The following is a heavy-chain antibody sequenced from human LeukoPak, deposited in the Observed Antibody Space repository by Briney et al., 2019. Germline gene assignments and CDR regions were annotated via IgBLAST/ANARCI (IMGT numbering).Heavy chain of an antibody. D-gene: IGHD2-21*02. V-gene: IGHV4-59*01. Sequence: PSETLSLTCTVSGGSISSYYWSWIRQPPGKGLEWIGYIYYSGSTNYNPSLKSRVTISVDTSKNQFSLKLSSVTAADTAVYYCARDLKRGPYCGGDCYDAFDIWGQGTMVTVSS. J-gene: IGHJ3*02. CDR2: IYYSGST. CDR1: GGSISSYY. CDR3: ARDLKRGPYCGGDCYDAFDI.